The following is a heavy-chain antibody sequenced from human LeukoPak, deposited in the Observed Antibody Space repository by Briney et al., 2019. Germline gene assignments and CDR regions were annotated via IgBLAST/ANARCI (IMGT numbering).Heavy chain of an antibody. CDR3: ARGYCGGGCYGD. CDR2: ISYDGSNK. Sequence: GGSLRLSCAASGFTFSSYAMHWVRQAPGKGLEWVAVISYDGSNKYYADSVKGRFTISRDNTKSSLYLQMNSLRVEDMAVYYCARGYCGGGCYGDWGQGTLVTVSS. V-gene: IGHV3-30-3*01. CDR1: GFTFSSYA. D-gene: IGHD2-21*02. J-gene: IGHJ1*01.